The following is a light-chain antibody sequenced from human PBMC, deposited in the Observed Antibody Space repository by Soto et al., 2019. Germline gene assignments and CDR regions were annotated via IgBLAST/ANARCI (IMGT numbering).Light chain of an antibody. V-gene: IGLV1-44*01. Sequence: QSVLTQPPSASGTHGQRVAISCSGGSSNIGTNPVNWYLHLPGTAPKLLIYSDNQRPSGVPDRFSGSKSGTSASLTISGLQSEDEADYFCSAWDDSIYGPVFGGGTKLTVL. CDR1: SSNIGTNP. CDR2: SDN. J-gene: IGLJ2*01. CDR3: SAWDDSIYGPV.